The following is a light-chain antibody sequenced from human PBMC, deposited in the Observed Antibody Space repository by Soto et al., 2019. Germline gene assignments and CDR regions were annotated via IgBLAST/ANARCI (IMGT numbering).Light chain of an antibody. CDR2: EVS. Sequence: QCGLPQPGSVSGSPGHSIAISCTGTSSDVGGYNYVSWYQQHPGKAPKLMIYEVSNRPSGVSNRFSGSKSGNTASLTISGLQAEGEADYYCSSYTSSSNLDVFGTGTKVTVL. CDR3: SSYTSSSNLDV. V-gene: IGLV2-14*01. J-gene: IGLJ1*01. CDR1: SSDVGGYNY.